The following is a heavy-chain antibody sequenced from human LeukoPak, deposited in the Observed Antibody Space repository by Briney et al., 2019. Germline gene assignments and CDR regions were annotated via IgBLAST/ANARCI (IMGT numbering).Heavy chain of an antibody. D-gene: IGHD3-10*01. Sequence: SETLSLTCAVYGGSFSGYYWSWIRQPPGKGLEWIGEINHSGSTNYNPSLKSRVTISVDTSKNQFSLKLSSVTAADTAVYYCAKTRKNYYGSGSYTRYYYYYMDVWGKGTTVTISS. CDR2: INHSGST. CDR3: AKTRKNYYGSGSYTRYYYYYMDV. J-gene: IGHJ6*03. V-gene: IGHV4-34*01. CDR1: GGSFSGYY.